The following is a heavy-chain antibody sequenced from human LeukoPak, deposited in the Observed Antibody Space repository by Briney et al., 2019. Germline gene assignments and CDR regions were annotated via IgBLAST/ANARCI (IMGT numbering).Heavy chain of an antibody. CDR1: GGSISSYY. J-gene: IGHJ6*03. CDR2: IYYSGST. V-gene: IGHV4-59*01. Sequence: SETLSLTCTVSGGSISSYYWSWIRQPPGKGLEWIGYIYYSGSTNYNPSLKSRVTISVDTSKNQFSLKLSSVTAEDTAVYYCARVYCSGGSCYPRYMDVWGKGTTVTVSS. D-gene: IGHD2-15*01. CDR3: ARVYCSGGSCYPRYMDV.